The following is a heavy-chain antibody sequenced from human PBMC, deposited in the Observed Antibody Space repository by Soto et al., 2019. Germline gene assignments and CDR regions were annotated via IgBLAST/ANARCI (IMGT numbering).Heavy chain of an antibody. J-gene: IGHJ6*02. CDR2: INPSGGRT. CDR3: TRAAPSGNGRHVDV. D-gene: IGHD2-15*01. Sequence: ASVKVSCKASGYTFISYYMHWVRQAPGQGLEWMGMINPSGGRTMYSQQFQGRVTMTGDTSTTTIYMELSSLTSEDTAMYYCTRAAPSGNGRHVDVWGQGTSVTVYS. V-gene: IGHV1-46*01. CDR1: GYTFISYY.